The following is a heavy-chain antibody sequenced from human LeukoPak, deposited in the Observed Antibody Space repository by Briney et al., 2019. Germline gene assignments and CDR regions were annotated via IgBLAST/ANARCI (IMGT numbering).Heavy chain of an antibody. Sequence: PGESLRLSCAAYGLTFSSYAMSWVRQAPGKGLEWVSAISGSGGSTYYAHSVKGGSTIYRDNSKNTLSLQMNSLRAEDTAVYYCAKGGVVVVTDFDYWGQGTLVTVSS. CDR1: GLTFSSYA. CDR3: AKGGVVVVTDFDY. V-gene: IGHV3-23*01. CDR2: ISGSGGST. D-gene: IGHD2-15*01. J-gene: IGHJ4*02.